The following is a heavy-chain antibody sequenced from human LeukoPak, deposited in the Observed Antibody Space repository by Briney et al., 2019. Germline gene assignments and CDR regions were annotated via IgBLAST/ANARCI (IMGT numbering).Heavy chain of an antibody. V-gene: IGHV4-59*01. D-gene: IGHD3-22*01. CDR2: IYYSGST. J-gene: IGHJ4*02. CDR3: ARRSPPYYSASRGYYDY. CDR1: GGSISSYY. Sequence: PSETLSLTCTFSGGSISSYYRSWIPQPPGKGLEAIGYIYYSGSTNYNPSLKSRGTISVDPSKNQFSHKLSSATTADPAVYYCARRSPPYYSASRGYYDYWGQGTLVTVSS.